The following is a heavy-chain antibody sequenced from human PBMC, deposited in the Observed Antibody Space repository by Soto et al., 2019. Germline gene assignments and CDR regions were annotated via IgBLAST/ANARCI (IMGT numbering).Heavy chain of an antibody. J-gene: IGHJ5*02. Sequence: QVQLQESGPGLVEPSQTLSLVCSVSGDPLSYGCYYWSWVRPSPGKALEWIGFVYHTGATYYHPSLESRVTMAVDMSKNEFSLKLTSVTAADTATYYCASEGHSSWEWLDPWGQGILVTVAS. CDR3: ASEGHSSWEWLDP. CDR2: VYHTGAT. D-gene: IGHD1-26*01. CDR1: GDPLSYGCYY. V-gene: IGHV4-31*03.